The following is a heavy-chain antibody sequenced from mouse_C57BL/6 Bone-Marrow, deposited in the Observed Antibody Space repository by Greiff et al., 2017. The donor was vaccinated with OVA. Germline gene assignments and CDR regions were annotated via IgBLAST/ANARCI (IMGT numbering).Heavy chain of an antibody. CDR1: GYTFTSYG. J-gene: IGHJ2*01. V-gene: IGHV1-81*01. CDR3: ARSSYYSNFDY. CDR2: IYPRSGNT. Sequence: QVQLQQSGAELARPGASVKLSCKASGYTFTSYGISWVKQRTGQGLEWIGEIYPRSGNTYYNEKFKGKATLTADTSSSTAYMQLSSLTSEDSAVYYCARSSYYSNFDYWGQGTTLTVSS. D-gene: IGHD2-5*01.